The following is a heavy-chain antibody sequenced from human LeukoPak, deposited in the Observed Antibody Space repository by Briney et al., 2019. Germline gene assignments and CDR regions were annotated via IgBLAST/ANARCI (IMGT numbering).Heavy chain of an antibody. CDR3: AKDFAGGSGGSCFDY. Sequence: GGSLRLSCAASGFTFSSYWMSWVRQAPGKGLEWVSAISGSGGSTYYADSVKGRFTISRDNSKNTLYLQMNSLRAEDTAVYYCAKDFAGGSGGSCFDYWGQGTLVTVSS. J-gene: IGHJ4*02. V-gene: IGHV3-23*01. CDR2: ISGSGGST. D-gene: IGHD2-15*01. CDR1: GFTFSSYW.